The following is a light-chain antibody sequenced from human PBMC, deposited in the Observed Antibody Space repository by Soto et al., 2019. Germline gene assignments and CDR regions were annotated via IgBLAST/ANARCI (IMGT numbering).Light chain of an antibody. V-gene: IGKV1-9*01. CDR2: ATS. Sequence: DIQLTQSPSFLSASVGDRVTITCRASQGISSYLAWYQQKPGKAPELLIYATSTLQSGVPSRFSGRGSGTEFTLTISSLQPEDFATYYLQRLNSYPLMYTFGQGTKVDI. J-gene: IGKJ2*01. CDR1: QGISSY. CDR3: QRLNSYPLMYT.